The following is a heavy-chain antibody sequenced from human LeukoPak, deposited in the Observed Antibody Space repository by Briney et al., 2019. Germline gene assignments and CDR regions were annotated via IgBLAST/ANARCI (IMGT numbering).Heavy chain of an antibody. CDR2: INPKSGGT. D-gene: IGHD7-27*01. V-gene: IGHV1-2*02. Sequence: VSVKVSCKASEYTFTGYYVHWVRQAPGQGLEWMGWINPKSGGTNYVQKFQGRVTMTRDTSISTAYMELSRLRSDDTAVYYCARVPFNAGEIDYWGQGTLVTVSS. J-gene: IGHJ4*02. CDR3: ARVPFNAGEIDY. CDR1: EYTFTGYY.